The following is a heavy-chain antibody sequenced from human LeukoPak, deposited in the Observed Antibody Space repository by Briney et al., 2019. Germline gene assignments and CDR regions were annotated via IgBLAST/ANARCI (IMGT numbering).Heavy chain of an antibody. CDR1: GYTFTSYA. V-gene: IGHV3-30*04. CDR2: ISYDGSNK. CDR3: ARDNGELPTAPDY. D-gene: IGHD1-7*01. J-gene: IGHJ4*02. Sequence: SCKASGYTFTSYAMHWVRQAPGKGLEWVAVISYDGSNKYYADSVKGRFTISRDNSKNTLYLQMNSLRAEDTAVYYCARDNGELPTAPDYWGQGTLVTVSS.